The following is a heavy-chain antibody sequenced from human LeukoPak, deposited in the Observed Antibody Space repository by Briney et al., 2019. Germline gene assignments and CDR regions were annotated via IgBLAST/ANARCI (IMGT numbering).Heavy chain of an antibody. CDR3: ARDQGTIFDVVNFAMDV. CDR2: ISYDGSNK. V-gene: IGHV3-30-3*01. J-gene: IGHJ6*02. Sequence: PGGSLRLSCAASGFTFSSYAMHWVRQAPGKGLEWVAVISYDGSNKYYADSVKGRFTISRDNSKNTLYLQMNSLRAEDTAVYYCARDQGTIFDVVNFAMDVWGQGTRVTVSS. D-gene: IGHD3-3*01. CDR1: GFTFSSYA.